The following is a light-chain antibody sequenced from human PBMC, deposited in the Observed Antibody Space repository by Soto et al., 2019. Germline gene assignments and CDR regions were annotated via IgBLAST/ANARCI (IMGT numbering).Light chain of an antibody. CDR1: QSISSY. Sequence: DIHMTQSPSSLSASVGDRFTITCRASQSISSYLNWYQQKPGKAPKLLIYKASTLKSGVPSRLSGSASGTEFTLTISSMKPDDFATYYCQQYNSYWTFGQGTKVDIK. V-gene: IGKV1-5*03. CDR2: KAS. J-gene: IGKJ1*01. CDR3: QQYNSYWT.